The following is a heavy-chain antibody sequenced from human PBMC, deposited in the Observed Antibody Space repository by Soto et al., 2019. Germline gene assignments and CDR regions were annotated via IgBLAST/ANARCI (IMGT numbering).Heavy chain of an antibody. CDR2: IIPIFGTA. V-gene: IGHV1-69*12. D-gene: IGHD3-16*01. Sequence: QVQLVQSGAEVKKPGSSVKVSCKASGGTFSSYAISWVRQAPGQGLEWMGGIIPIFGTANYAPKFQGRVTRTADESTITACMELSSLRFEDTALYYCASYPRVSVYFYDMDVWGRVVTVTVSS. J-gene: IGHJ6*02. CDR1: GGTFSSYA. CDR3: ASYPRVSVYFYDMDV.